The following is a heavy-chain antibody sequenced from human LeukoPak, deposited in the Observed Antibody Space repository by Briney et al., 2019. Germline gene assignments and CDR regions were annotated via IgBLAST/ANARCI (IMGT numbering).Heavy chain of an antibody. CDR3: ARARFLEWLTDAFDI. J-gene: IGHJ3*02. Sequence: SETLSLTCTVSGGSINSYYWSWIRQSAGKGLEWIGRIYTSGSTPDYSPSLKSRVTMSIDTSKNQFSLQLSSVTAADTAVYYCARARFLEWLTDAFDIWGQGTMVTVSS. V-gene: IGHV4-4*07. D-gene: IGHD3-3*01. CDR1: GGSINSYY. CDR2: IYTSGSTP.